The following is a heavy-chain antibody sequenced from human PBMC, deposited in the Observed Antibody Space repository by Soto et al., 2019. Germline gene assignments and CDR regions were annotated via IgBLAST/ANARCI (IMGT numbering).Heavy chain of an antibody. Sequence: ASVKVSCKASGYTFTGYYMHWVRQAPGQGLEWMGWINPNSGGTNYAQKFQGWVTMTRDTSISTAYMELSRLRSDDTAVYYCATDLGYCSSTSCPLGYWGQGTLVTVSS. V-gene: IGHV1-2*04. CDR3: ATDLGYCSSTSCPLGY. CDR2: INPNSGGT. CDR1: GYTFTGYY. D-gene: IGHD2-2*01. J-gene: IGHJ4*02.